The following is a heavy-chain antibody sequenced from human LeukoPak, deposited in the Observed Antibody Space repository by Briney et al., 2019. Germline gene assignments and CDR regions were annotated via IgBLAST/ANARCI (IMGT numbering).Heavy chain of an antibody. J-gene: IGHJ4*02. V-gene: IGHV1-8*01. CDR2: MSPNSGDT. CDR1: GYTFTSYD. D-gene: IGHD3-22*01. CDR3: ARPIPYYYEGGFDY. Sequence: ASVKVSCKASGYTFTSYDFNWVRQATGQRPEWMGWMSPNSGDTGYAQKFQDRVTMTRNTSISTAYMELSSLRSDDTAVYYCARPIPYYYEGGFDYWGQGTLVTVSS.